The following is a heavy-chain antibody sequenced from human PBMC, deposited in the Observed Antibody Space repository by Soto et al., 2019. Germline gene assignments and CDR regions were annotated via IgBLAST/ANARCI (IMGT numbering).Heavy chain of an antibody. CDR2: IYSGGST. CDR3: ARGKDALGWLVRGGFDY. D-gene: IGHD6-19*01. CDR1: GFTVSSNY. Sequence: GGSLRLSCAASGFTVSSNYMSWVRQAPGKGLEWVSVIYSGGSTYYADSVKGRFTISRDNSKNTLYLQMNSLRAEDTAVYYCARGKDALGWLVRGGFDYWGQGTLVTVSS. V-gene: IGHV3-66*01. J-gene: IGHJ4*02.